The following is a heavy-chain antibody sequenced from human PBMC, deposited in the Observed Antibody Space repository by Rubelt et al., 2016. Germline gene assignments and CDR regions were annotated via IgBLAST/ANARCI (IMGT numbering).Heavy chain of an antibody. CDR2: IIPLFGTA. J-gene: IGHJ4*02. CDR1: GGTFRSYA. V-gene: IGHV1-69*13. CDR3: ARRQQLGPFDY. Sequence: QVQLVQSGAEVKTPGASVKVSCKASGGTFRSYALSWVRQAPGQGLEWRGGIIPLFGTATYAQKFQGRVTIIADESTSTSYMELSSLRSEDTAVYYCARRQQLGPFDYWGQGTLVTVSS. D-gene: IGHD6-13*01.